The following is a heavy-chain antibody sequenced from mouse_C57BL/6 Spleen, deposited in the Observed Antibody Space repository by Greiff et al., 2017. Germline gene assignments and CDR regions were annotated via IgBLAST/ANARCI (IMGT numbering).Heavy chain of an antibody. CDR1: GYTFTDYN. V-gene: IGHV1-18*01. Sequence: EVQLQQSGPELVKPGASVKIPCKASGYTFTDYNMDWVKQSHGKSLEWIGDINPNNGGTIYNQKFKGKATLTVAKSSSTAYMELRSLTSEDTAVYYCARGDYGSSFSYYYAMDYWGQGTSVTVSS. CDR2: INPNNGGT. J-gene: IGHJ4*01. CDR3: ARGDYGSSFSYYYAMDY. D-gene: IGHD1-1*01.